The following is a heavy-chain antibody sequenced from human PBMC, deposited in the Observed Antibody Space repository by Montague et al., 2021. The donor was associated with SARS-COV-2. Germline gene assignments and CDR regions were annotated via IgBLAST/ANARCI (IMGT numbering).Heavy chain of an antibody. CDR1: GASISTSDW. D-gene: IGHD5-18*01. J-gene: IGHJ6*02. V-gene: IGHV4-4*02. Sequence: SETLSLTCAVSGASISTSDWLSWVRQPPGNGLLCIGEIFHSGGTNYNPSLKSRVTISVYKSKNHFSLKLTSVTVADTAIYYCVRHMMRKDRAAWVPNYYKEMDVWGQGTTVTVAS. CDR3: VRHMMRKDRAAWVPNYYKEMDV. CDR2: IFHSGGT.